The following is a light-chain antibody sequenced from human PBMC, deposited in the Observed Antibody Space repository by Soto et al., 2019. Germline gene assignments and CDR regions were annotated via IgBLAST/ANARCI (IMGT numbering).Light chain of an antibody. J-gene: IGKJ4*01. Sequence: EIVLTQSPGTLSLSPGERATLSCRASQSVSSSYLAWYQQKPGQAPRLLFYGASSRATGIPDRFSGSGSGTDFTLTISRLEPEDFAVYYCQQYGSSLGVTFGGGTKVEIK. CDR3: QQYGSSLGVT. CDR2: GAS. V-gene: IGKV3-20*01. CDR1: QSVSSSY.